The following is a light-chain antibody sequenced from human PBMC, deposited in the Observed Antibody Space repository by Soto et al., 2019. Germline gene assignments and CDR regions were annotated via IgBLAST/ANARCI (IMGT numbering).Light chain of an antibody. Sequence: QSALTQPASVSGSPGQSITISCTGTSSDIGGFNYVSWYQHHPGKAPKLMIHNVSSRPSGVSDRFSGSKSGYTASLTISGLQAEDEGDYYCSSYTSTRTVVFGGWTKLTV. CDR1: SSDIGGFNY. V-gene: IGLV2-14*03. CDR2: NVS. J-gene: IGLJ2*01. CDR3: SSYTSTRTVV.